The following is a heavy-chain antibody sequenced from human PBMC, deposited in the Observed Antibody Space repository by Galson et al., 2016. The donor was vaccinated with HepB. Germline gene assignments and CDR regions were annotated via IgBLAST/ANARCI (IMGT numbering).Heavy chain of an antibody. Sequence: SVKVSCKASGGTFSSYAISWVRQAPGQGLEWMEGIIPIFGTANYAQKFQGRVTITADESTSTAYMELSSLRSEDTAVYYCARGLGAIFGVVITDYYYYGMDVWGQGTTVTVSS. V-gene: IGHV1-69*13. CDR1: GGTFSSYA. CDR3: ARGLGAIFGVVITDYYYYGMDV. D-gene: IGHD3-3*01. J-gene: IGHJ6*02. CDR2: IIPIFGTA.